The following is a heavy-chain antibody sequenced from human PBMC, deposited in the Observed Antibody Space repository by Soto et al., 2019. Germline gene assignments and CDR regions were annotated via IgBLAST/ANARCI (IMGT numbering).Heavy chain of an antibody. CDR3: AKEGRWVRGVPSPGRDAFDI. D-gene: IGHD3-10*01. J-gene: IGHJ3*02. CDR1: GFTFSSYA. CDR2: ISGSGGST. V-gene: IGHV3-23*01. Sequence: GGSLRLSCAASGFTFSSYAMSWVRQAPGKGLEWVSAISGSGGSTYYADSVKGRFTISRDNSKNTLYLQMNSLRAEDTAVYYCAKEGRWVRGVPSPGRDAFDIWGQGTMVTVSS.